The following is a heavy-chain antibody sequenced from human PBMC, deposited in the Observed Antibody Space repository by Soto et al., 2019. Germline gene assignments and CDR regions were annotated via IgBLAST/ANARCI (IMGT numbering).Heavy chain of an antibody. CDR3: ARRLWFGELGRYYYYGMNV. V-gene: IGHV1-8*01. D-gene: IGHD3-10*01. CDR2: MNPNSGNT. Sequence: ASVKVSCKASGYTFTSYDINWVRQATGQGLERMGWMNPNSGNTGYAQKFQGRVTMTRNTSISTAYMELSSLRSEDTAVYYCARRLWFGELGRYYYYGMNVWGQGTTVTVSS. CDR1: GYTFTSYD. J-gene: IGHJ6*02.